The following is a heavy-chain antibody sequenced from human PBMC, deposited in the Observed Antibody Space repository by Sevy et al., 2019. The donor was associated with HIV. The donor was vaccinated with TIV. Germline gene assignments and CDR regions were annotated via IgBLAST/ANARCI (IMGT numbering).Heavy chain of an antibody. D-gene: IGHD2-15*01. CDR2: IIPIFGTA. CDR1: GGTFSSYA. CDR3: AREGTSGVYCSGVSCYSEGYYFDY. V-gene: IGHV1-69*13. J-gene: IGHJ4*02. Sequence: ASVKVSCKASGGTFSSYAISWVRQAPGQGLEWMGGIIPIFGTANYAQKFQGRVTITADESTSTAYMELSSLRSEDTAVYYCAREGTSGVYCSGVSCYSEGYYFDYWGQGTLVTVSS.